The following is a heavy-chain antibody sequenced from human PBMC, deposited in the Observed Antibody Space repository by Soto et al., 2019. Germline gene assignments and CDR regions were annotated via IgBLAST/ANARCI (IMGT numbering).Heavy chain of an antibody. CDR3: AKDPSTGSADF. Sequence: GFLSLCCAASGFTLSDFGMTWVRQAPGKGLEWVSTIHREGTNTHYADSVKGRFTISRDNSKDTLYLEMNSLRAEDTAIYFCAKDPSTGSADFWGQGTLVTVSS. V-gene: IGHV3-23*01. D-gene: IGHD3-9*01. J-gene: IGHJ4*02. CDR1: GFTLSDFG. CDR2: IHREGTNT.